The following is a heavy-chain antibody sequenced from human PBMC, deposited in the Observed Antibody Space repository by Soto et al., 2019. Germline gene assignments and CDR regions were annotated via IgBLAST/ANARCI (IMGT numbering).Heavy chain of an antibody. D-gene: IGHD6-19*01. V-gene: IGHV3-23*01. CDR3: ARDRGVAPPVAGNTHYYYYMDV. CDR1: GFSFSNYA. Sequence: EVQLLESGGGLVQPGGSLRLSCAASGFSFSNYALTWVRRAPGKGLEWVSVISGSAATIHYADSVKGRFTISRDNSKNTLYLQMNSLRSDDTAVYYCARDRGVAPPVAGNTHYYYYMDVWGKGTTVTVSS. J-gene: IGHJ6*03. CDR2: ISGSAATI.